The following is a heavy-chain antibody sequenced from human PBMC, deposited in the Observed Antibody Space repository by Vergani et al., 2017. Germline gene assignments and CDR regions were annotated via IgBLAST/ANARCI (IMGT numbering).Heavy chain of an antibody. D-gene: IGHD5-24*01. V-gene: IGHV3-11*01. Sequence: QVQLVESGGGLVKPGGSLRLSCATSGVSFSDHYMTWIRQAPGKGLEWVSYISNSGNTIEYADSVTGRFSISRDNAMSSLFLKMDSLRAEDTAVYYCAREHRDYNNYPGIFDIWGQGAMVTVSS. CDR1: GVSFSDHY. J-gene: IGHJ3*02. CDR3: AREHRDYNNYPGIFDI. CDR2: ISNSGNTI.